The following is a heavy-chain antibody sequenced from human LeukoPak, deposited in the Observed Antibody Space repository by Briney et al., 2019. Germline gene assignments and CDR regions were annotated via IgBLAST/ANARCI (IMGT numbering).Heavy chain of an antibody. CDR2: ISSSSYI. CDR3: ARGGSDYYDSSGYWYFDY. CDR1: GFTFSSYS. Sequence: PGGSLRLSCAASGFTFSSYSMNWVRQAPGKGLEWVSSISSSSYIYYADSVKGRFTISRDNAKNSLYLQMNSLRAEDTAVYYCARGGSDYYDSSGYWYFDYWGQGTLVTVSS. J-gene: IGHJ4*02. D-gene: IGHD3-22*01. V-gene: IGHV3-21*01.